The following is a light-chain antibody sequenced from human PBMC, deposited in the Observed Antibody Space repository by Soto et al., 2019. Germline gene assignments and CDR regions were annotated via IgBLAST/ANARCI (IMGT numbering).Light chain of an antibody. V-gene: IGLV1-40*01. CDR1: SSNFGAGYD. Sequence: QSVLTQPPSVSGAPGQRVTISCTGSSSNFGAGYDVHWYQQLPGTAPKLLIYANNNRPSGIPDRFSGSKSGTSASLAITGLQAEDEADYYCQSYDIHLSASLVFGAGTKLTVL. CDR2: ANN. J-gene: IGLJ2*01. CDR3: QSYDIHLSASLV.